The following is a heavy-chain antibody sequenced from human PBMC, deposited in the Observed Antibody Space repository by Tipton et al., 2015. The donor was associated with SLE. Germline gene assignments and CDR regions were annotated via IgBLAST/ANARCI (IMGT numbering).Heavy chain of an antibody. CDR1: GGSVSSSSKY. CDR2: IYYSGST. D-gene: IGHD3-16*01. Sequence: TLSLTCTVSGGSVSSSSKYWAWIRQPPGKGLEWIGYIYYSGSTNYNPSLKSRVTMSVDTSKNQFSLNLRSVTAADTAVYYCTKVGGSGHFDYWGQGTLVTVSS. V-gene: IGHV4-61*01. CDR3: TKVGGSGHFDY. J-gene: IGHJ4*02.